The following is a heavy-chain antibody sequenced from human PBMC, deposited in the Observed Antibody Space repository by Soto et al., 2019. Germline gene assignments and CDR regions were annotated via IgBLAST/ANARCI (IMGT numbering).Heavy chain of an antibody. V-gene: IGHV1-8*01. CDR3: ARGWSYCNNGVCYNYGMGV. J-gene: IGHJ6*01. Sequence: SSVKVSCKASGYTFTSYDINWVRQATGQGLEWMGWMNPNSGNTGYAQKFQGRVTMTRNTSISTAYMELSSLRSEATAVYYCARGWSYCNNGVCYNYGMGVWGQGTTVSVSS. CDR1: GYTFTSYD. CDR2: MNPNSGNT. D-gene: IGHD2-8*01.